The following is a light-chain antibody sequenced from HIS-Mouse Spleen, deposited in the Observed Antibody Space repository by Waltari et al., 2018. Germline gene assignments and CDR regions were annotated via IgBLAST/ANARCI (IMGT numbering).Light chain of an antibody. Sequence: SYELTQPPSVSVSPGQTARITCSGDALPKKYAYWYQETSGQATVLVIYEDSKRPSGMPESFSGSRSGTMATLTISGAQVEDEADYYCYSTDSSGNHRVFGGGTKLTVL. J-gene: IGLJ2*01. V-gene: IGLV3-10*01. CDR3: YSTDSSGNHRV. CDR1: ALPKKY. CDR2: EDS.